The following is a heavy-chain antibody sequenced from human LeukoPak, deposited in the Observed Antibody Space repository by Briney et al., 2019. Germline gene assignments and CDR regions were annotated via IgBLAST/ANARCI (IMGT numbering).Heavy chain of an antibody. J-gene: IGHJ4*02. CDR1: GYTFTIYG. V-gene: IGHV1-18*01. CDR2: ISAYNGNT. Sequence: GASVKVSCKAPGYTFTIYGISWVRQAPGQGLEWMGWISAYNGNTYYAQKLQGRLTMTTDTSTSTAYMELRSLRSDDTAVYYCARDQPRELPPFDYWGQGTLVTVSS. CDR3: ARDQPRELPPFDY. D-gene: IGHD1-26*01.